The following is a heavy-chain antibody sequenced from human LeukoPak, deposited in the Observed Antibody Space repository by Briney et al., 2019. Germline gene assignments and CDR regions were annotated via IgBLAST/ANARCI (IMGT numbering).Heavy chain of an antibody. Sequence: SETLSHTCTVSGGSISSYYWSWIRQPPGKGLEWIGYIYYSGSTNYNPSLKSRVTISVDTSKKQFSLKLSSVTAADTAVYYCARYLPGYSGYGDYFDYWGQGTLVTVSS. V-gene: IGHV4-59*01. J-gene: IGHJ4*02. CDR1: GGSISSYY. CDR3: ARYLPGYSGYGDYFDY. D-gene: IGHD5-12*01. CDR2: IYYSGST.